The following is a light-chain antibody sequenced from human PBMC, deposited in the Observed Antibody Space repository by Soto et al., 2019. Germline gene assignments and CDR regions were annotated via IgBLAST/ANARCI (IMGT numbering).Light chain of an antibody. V-gene: IGLV2-14*03. CDR1: NSDVGGYNY. J-gene: IGLJ2*01. CDR2: DVS. CDR3: SSYTGSSTRVV. Sequence: QSALTQPPSVSGSPGQSITISCTGTNSDVGGYNYVSWYQQHPGKAPKIMIYDVSNRPSGVSNRFSGSKSGNTASLTISGVQVEDEADYYCSSYTGSSTRVVFGGGTKLTVL.